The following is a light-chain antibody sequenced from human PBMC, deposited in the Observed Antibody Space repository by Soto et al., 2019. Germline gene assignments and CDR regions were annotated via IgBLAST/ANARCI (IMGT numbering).Light chain of an antibody. J-gene: IGKJ4*01. CDR2: DAS. Sequence: EIVLTQSPATLSLSPGERATLSCRASQSVSSYLAWYQQKPGQAPRLLIYDASNRATGIPARFSGSGSGTDFALTISSREPEDFAVYYWQQRSNWLTFGGGPKVEI. CDR1: QSVSSY. CDR3: QQRSNWLT. V-gene: IGKV3-11*01.